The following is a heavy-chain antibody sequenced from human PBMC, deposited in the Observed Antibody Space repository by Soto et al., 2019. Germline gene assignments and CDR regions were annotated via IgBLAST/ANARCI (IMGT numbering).Heavy chain of an antibody. CDR1: GFTFSSYS. CDR3: AREGPCKRSSTSCIPAQPPRRHTYAFDI. D-gene: IGHD2-2*01. Sequence: EVQLVESGGGLVKPGGSLRLSCAASGFTFSSYSMNWVRQAPGKGLEWVSSISSSSSYIYYADSVKGRFTISRDNAKNSLYLQMNSLRAEDTAVYYCAREGPCKRSSTSCIPAQPPRRHTYAFDIWGQGTMVTVSS. V-gene: IGHV3-21*01. J-gene: IGHJ3*02. CDR2: ISSSSSYI.